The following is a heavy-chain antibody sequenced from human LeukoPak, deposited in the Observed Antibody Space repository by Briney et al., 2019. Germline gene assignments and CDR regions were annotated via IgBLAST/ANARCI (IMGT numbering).Heavy chain of an antibody. D-gene: IGHD6-13*01. Sequence: GGSLRLSCAASGFTFDDYAMHWVRQAPGKGLEWVSGITWNSDNIEYADSVKGRFTISRDNAKNSLYLQMNSLRAEDTAVYYCARDSSSWYPSNDYWGQGTLVTVSS. CDR3: ARDSSSWYPSNDY. J-gene: IGHJ4*02. CDR1: GFTFDDYA. V-gene: IGHV3-9*01. CDR2: ITWNSDNI.